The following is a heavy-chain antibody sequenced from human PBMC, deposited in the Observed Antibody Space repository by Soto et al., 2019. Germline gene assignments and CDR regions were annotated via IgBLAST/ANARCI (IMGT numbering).Heavy chain of an antibody. Sequence: GGSLRLSCAASGFTYTRYSMNWVRQAPGKGLEWVSSISSTTNYIYYGDSMKGRFTISRDNAKNSLYLEMNSLRAEDTAVYYCARESEDLTSNFDYWGQGXLVTVSS. J-gene: IGHJ4*02. V-gene: IGHV3-21*06. CDR2: ISSTTNYI. CDR1: GFTYTRYS. CDR3: ARESEDLTSNFDY.